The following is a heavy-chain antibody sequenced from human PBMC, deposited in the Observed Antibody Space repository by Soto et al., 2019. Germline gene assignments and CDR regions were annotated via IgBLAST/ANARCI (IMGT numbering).Heavy chain of an antibody. Sequence: QVHLVESGGGVVQPGRSLRLSCAASAFTFSNHGMHWVRQAPGKGLEWLAVISYDGSNKYYADSVKGRFSISRDNSKNTLYLQVNSLSTEDTAVYYCAKDVRVVERYYYYGMVVWGQGTTVTVSS. CDR2: ISYDGSNK. D-gene: IGHD2-2*01. V-gene: IGHV3-30*18. CDR3: AKDVRVVERYYYYGMVV. J-gene: IGHJ6*02. CDR1: AFTFSNHG.